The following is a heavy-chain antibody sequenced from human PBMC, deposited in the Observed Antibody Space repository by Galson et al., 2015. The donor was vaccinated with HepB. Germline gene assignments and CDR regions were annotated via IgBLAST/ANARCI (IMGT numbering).Heavy chain of an antibody. CDR3: ARGDYYGTGSHDY. Sequence: SVKVSCKASGYTFTSYNMHWVRQAPGQGLEWMGILNPSVGSTRYAQKFQGRVAMTRDTSTRTVYMELSSLRSEDTAVYYCARGDYYGTGSHDYWGQGTLVTVSS. D-gene: IGHD3-10*01. J-gene: IGHJ4*02. CDR2: LNPSVGST. CDR1: GYTFTSYN. V-gene: IGHV1-46*01.